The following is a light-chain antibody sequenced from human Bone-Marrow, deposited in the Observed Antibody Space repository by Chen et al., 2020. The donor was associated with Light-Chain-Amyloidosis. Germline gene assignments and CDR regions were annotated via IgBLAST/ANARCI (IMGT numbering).Light chain of an antibody. CDR2: GAS. CDR3: QQYGSSPIT. J-gene: IGKJ5*01. CDR1: QSVSSSC. V-gene: IGKV3-20*01. Sequence: EIVLTQSPGTLSLSPGERATLSCRAIQSVSSSCLAWYQQKPGQAPRLRIYGASSRATGIPNRVSGSGSGTDITLTISRLEPEDFAVYYCQQYGSSPITFGQGTRLGIK.